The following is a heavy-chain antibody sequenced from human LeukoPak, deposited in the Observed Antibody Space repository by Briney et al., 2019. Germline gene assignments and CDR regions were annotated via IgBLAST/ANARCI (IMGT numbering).Heavy chain of an antibody. CDR1: GGSISSGSYY. D-gene: IGHD6-13*01. V-gene: IGHV4-61*02. CDR3: ARNAPQQLNWFDP. CDR2: INSSGSA. J-gene: IGHJ5*02. Sequence: PSETLSLTCTVSGGSISSGSYYWSWIRQPAGKGLEYIGRINSSGSANYNPSLKSRVTISLDTSKNQFSLKLSSVTAADTAVYYCARNAPQQLNWFDPWGQGTLVTVSS.